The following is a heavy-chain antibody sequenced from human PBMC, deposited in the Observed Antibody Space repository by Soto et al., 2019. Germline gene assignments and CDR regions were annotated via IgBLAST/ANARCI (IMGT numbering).Heavy chain of an antibody. D-gene: IGHD3-10*01. V-gene: IGHV3-23*01. Sequence: GGSLRLSCAASGFTFSSYAMSWVRQAPGKGLGWVSAISGSGGSTYYADSVKGRFTISRDNSKNTLYLQMNSLRAEDTAVYYCAKDPEGGLLWFGEPDAFDIWGQGTMVTVSS. CDR1: GFTFSSYA. J-gene: IGHJ3*02. CDR2: ISGSGGST. CDR3: AKDPEGGLLWFGEPDAFDI.